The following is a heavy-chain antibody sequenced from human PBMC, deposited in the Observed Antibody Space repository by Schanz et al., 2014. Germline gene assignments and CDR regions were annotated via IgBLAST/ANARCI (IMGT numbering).Heavy chain of an antibody. CDR2: ISYGTSYI. J-gene: IGHJ3*02. CDR3: AKGRFGELSAFDI. Sequence: EMQLLESGGGLAQPGGSLRLSCAASGFTLSNYAMSWVRQAPGKGLEWVSSISYGTSYIYYADSVKGRFTISRDNSKNTLFLQMNSLRAEDTAVYYCAKGRFGELSAFDIWGQGTMVTVSS. V-gene: IGHV3-21*01. D-gene: IGHD3-10*01. CDR1: GFTLSNYA.